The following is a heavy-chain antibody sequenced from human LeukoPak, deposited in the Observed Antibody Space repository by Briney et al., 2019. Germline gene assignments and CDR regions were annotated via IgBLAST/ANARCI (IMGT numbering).Heavy chain of an antibody. V-gene: IGHV3-7*01. Sequence: GGSLRLSCAASGFTFSSYWMSWVRQAPGKGLEWVANIKQDGSEKYYVDSVKGRFTISRDNAENSLYLQMNSLRAEDTATYYCARDVGGCGVNCSPYWGQGTLVTVSS. CDR2: IKQDGSEK. CDR1: GFTFSSYW. D-gene: IGHD2-21*01. CDR3: ARDVGGCGVNCSPY. J-gene: IGHJ4*02.